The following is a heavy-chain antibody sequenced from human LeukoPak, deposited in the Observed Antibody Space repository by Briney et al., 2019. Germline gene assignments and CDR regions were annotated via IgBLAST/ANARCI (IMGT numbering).Heavy chain of an antibody. J-gene: IGHJ4*02. D-gene: IGHD3-22*01. V-gene: IGHV3-9*01. CDR1: GFTFEDYA. Sequence: GGSLRLSCAASGFTFEDYAMHWVRQGPGKGLEWVSGITWKREVVGYVDSVKGRFTISRDNAKNSLNLQMNSLRAEDTAVYYCAREPYYYDSSGYSVDYWGQGTLVTVSS. CDR2: ITWKREVV. CDR3: AREPYYYDSSGYSVDY.